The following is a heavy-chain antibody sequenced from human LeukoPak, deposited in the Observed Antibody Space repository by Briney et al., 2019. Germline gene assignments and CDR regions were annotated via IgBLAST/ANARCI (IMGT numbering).Heavy chain of an antibody. D-gene: IGHD6-13*01. CDR2: INAGNGNT. J-gene: IGHJ4*02. CDR1: GYTFTSYE. Sequence: ASVKVSCKGSGYTFTSYEMHWVGQARGQRGEGMGWINAGNGNTKYSQKFQGRVTITRDTSASTAYMELSSLRSEDTAVYYCARDRYSGYSSTYFDYWGQGTLVTVSS. V-gene: IGHV1-3*01. CDR3: ARDRYSGYSSTYFDY.